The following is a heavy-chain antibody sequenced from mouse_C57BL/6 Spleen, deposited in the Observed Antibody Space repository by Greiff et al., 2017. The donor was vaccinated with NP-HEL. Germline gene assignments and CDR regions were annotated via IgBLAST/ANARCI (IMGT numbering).Heavy chain of an antibody. CDR1: GYTFTTYP. D-gene: IGHD3-2*02. CDR2: FHPYNDDT. J-gene: IGHJ1*03. CDR3: ARVDSSGRGYFDV. Sequence: VKLMESGAELVKPGASVKMSCKASGYTFTTYPIEWMKQNHGKSLEWIGNFHPYNDDTKYNEKFKGKATLTVEKSSSTVYLELSRLTSDDSAVYYCARVDSSGRGYFDVWGTGTTVTVSS. V-gene: IGHV1-47*01.